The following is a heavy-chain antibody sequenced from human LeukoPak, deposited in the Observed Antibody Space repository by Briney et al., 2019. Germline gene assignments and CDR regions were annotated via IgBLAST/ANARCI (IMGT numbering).Heavy chain of an antibody. CDR2: INEDGSIT. J-gene: IGHJ3*01. Sequence: GGSLRLSCAASGFTFSSNWMHWVRQAPGKGLVWVSRINEDGSITNYADSVRGRFTISRDNSKNTLYLQMDSLRAGDTAVYYCVRYCNGGSCYRAAFDVWGPGTMVTVSS. D-gene: IGHD2-15*01. V-gene: IGHV3-74*01. CDR3: VRYCNGGSCYRAAFDV. CDR1: GFTFSSNW.